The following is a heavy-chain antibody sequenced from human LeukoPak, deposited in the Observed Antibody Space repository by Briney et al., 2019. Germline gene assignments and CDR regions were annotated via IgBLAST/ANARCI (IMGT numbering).Heavy chain of an antibody. J-gene: IGHJ6*02. Sequence: ASVKVSCKASGYTFTSCAMHWVRQAPGQRLEWMGWINAGNGNTKYSQKFQGRVTITRDTSASTAYMELSSLRSEDTAVYYCASVLDYGDYDYYYYGMDVWGQGTTVTVSS. CDR3: ASVLDYGDYDYYYYGMDV. CDR1: GYTFTSCA. D-gene: IGHD4-17*01. V-gene: IGHV1-3*01. CDR2: INAGNGNT.